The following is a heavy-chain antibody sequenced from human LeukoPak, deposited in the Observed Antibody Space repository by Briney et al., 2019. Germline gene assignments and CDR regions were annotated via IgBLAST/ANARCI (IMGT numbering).Heavy chain of an antibody. J-gene: IGHJ1*01. CDR2: ISSSSSYI. CDR1: GFTFSSYS. CDR3: ARASYDSSDYEYFHH. Sequence: GSLRLSCAASGFTFSSYSMNWVRQAPGKGLEWVSSISSSSSYIYYADSVKGRFTISRDNAKNSLYLQMNSLRAEDTAVYYCARASYDSSDYEYFHHWGQGTLVTVSS. V-gene: IGHV3-21*04. D-gene: IGHD3-22*01.